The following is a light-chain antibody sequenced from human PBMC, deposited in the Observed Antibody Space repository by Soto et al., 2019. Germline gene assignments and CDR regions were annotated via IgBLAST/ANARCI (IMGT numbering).Light chain of an antibody. Sequence: IQLTQSPSSLSASVGDRVTITCRASQGITSYLAWYQQRPGKAPGLLIYSASTLQSGVPSRFSGSGYGTDFSLTISNLQPEDFATCYCQQLYSHPLTFGGGTKV. CDR3: QQLYSHPLT. CDR2: SAS. CDR1: QGITSY. J-gene: IGKJ4*01. V-gene: IGKV1-9*01.